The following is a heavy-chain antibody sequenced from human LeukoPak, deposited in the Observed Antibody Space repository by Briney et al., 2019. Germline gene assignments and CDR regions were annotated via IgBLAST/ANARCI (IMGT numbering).Heavy chain of an antibody. J-gene: IGHJ6*02. D-gene: IGHD3-10*01. V-gene: IGHV3-30*03. Sequence: GGSLRLSCAASEFTFSNFGMHWVRQAPGKGLEWVAVISFDGTNKFYAESVKGRFTISRDNAKNPLYLQMNSLRAEDTAVYYCARLITMVRGVIAPGMDVWGQGTTVTVSS. CDR1: EFTFSNFG. CDR3: ARLITMVRGVIAPGMDV. CDR2: ISFDGTNK.